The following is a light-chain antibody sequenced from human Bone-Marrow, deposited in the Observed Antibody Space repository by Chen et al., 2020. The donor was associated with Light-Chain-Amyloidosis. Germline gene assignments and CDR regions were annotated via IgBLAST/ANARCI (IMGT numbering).Light chain of an antibody. Sequence: EIVLTQSPGTLSLSPGERATLSCRASQSVSSSYLAWYQQKPGQAPRLLIYGASSRATGIPDRVSSSGSGTDFTLPISGLEPEEFAVYYCQQDGSSLYTFGQGTKLEIK. CDR1: QSVSSSY. CDR3: QQDGSSLYT. CDR2: GAS. J-gene: IGKJ2*01. V-gene: IGKV3-20*01.